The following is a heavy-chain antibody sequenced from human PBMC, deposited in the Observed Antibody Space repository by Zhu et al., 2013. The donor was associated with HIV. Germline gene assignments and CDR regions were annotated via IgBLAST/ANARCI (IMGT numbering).Heavy chain of an antibody. CDR1: GGTFSSYT. D-gene: IGHD6-19*01. CDR2: IIPILGIA. J-gene: IGHJ4*02. V-gene: IGHV1-69*02. CDR3: ARGLRYSSGWYFDY. Sequence: QVQLVQSGAEVKKPGSSVKVSCKASGGTFSSYTISWVRQAPGQGLEWMGRIIPILGIANYAQKFQGRVTITADKSTSTAYMELSSLRSEDTAVYYCARGLRYSSGWYFDYWGRGNPGHRLL.